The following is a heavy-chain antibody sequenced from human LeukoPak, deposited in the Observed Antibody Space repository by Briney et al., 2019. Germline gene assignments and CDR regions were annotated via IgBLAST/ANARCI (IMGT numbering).Heavy chain of an antibody. Sequence: PSETLSLTCTVSNSSISGAFYWGWIRQSPGKGLEWIASIYRSGSTYYNPSLTSRVTISLDKSNSQFSLKLTSVTAADTAIYYCARAFGYFFDSWGQGTLVTVSS. CDR2: IYRSGST. D-gene: IGHD3-16*01. CDR1: NSSISGAFY. V-gene: IGHV4-38-2*02. J-gene: IGHJ4*02. CDR3: ARAFGYFFDS.